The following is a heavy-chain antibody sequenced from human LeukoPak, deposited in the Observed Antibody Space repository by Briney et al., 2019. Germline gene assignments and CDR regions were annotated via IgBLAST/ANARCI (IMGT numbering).Heavy chain of an antibody. D-gene: IGHD4-17*01. CDR1: GGSISSSSYY. Sequence: SETLSLTCTVSGGSISSSSYYWGWIRQPPGKGLEWIGEINHSGSTNYNPSLKSRVTISVDTSKNQFSLKLSSVTAADTAVYYCARRTTVTTYDYWGQGTLVTVSS. V-gene: IGHV4-39*07. CDR3: ARRTTVTTYDY. J-gene: IGHJ4*02. CDR2: INHSGST.